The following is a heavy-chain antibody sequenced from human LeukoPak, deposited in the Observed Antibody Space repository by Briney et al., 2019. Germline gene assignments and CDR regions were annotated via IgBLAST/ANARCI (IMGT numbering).Heavy chain of an antibody. CDR2: IYSGGST. Sequence: GGSLRLSCAASGFTVSSNYMSWVRQAPGKGLEWVSVIYSGGSTYYADSVKGRFTTSRDNSKNTLYLQMNSLRAEDTAVYYCARGAVAGHDAFDIWGQGTMVTVSS. V-gene: IGHV3-53*01. D-gene: IGHD6-19*01. J-gene: IGHJ3*02. CDR3: ARGAVAGHDAFDI. CDR1: GFTVSSNY.